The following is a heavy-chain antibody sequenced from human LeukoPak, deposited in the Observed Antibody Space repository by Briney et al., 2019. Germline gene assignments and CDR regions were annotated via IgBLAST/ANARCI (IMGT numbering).Heavy chain of an antibody. D-gene: IGHD5-18*01. CDR2: INWNGGST. CDR1: GFTFDDHG. V-gene: IGHV3-20*04. CDR3: ARDGYGYSDRVAFDI. J-gene: IGHJ3*02. Sequence: GGSLRLSCAASGFTFDDHGMSWVRQAPGKGLEWVSGINWNGGSTGYADSVKGRFTISRDNAKNSLYLQMNSLRAEDTALYYCARDGYGYSDRVAFDIWGQGTMVTVSS.